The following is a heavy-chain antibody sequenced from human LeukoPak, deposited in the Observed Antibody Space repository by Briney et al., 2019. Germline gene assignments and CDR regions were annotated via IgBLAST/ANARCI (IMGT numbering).Heavy chain of an antibody. CDR1: GGSFSGYY. Sequence: SETLFLTCAVYGGSFSGYYWSRIRQPPGKGLEWIGEINHSGSTNYNPSLKSRVTISVDTSKNQFSLKLSSVAAVDTAVYYCARGLYSGSYYPGGAFDIWGQGTMVTVSS. J-gene: IGHJ3*02. CDR3: ARGLYSGSYYPGGAFDI. V-gene: IGHV4-34*01. CDR2: INHSGST. D-gene: IGHD1-26*01.